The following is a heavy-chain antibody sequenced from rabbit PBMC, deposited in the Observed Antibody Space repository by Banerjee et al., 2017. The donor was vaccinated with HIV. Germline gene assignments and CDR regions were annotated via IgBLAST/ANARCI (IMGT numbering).Heavy chain of an antibody. CDR2: IYTGSSSNI. V-gene: IGHV1S40*01. D-gene: IGHD6-1*01. CDR3: ARSGGYAGYAYAFNL. CDR1: GFSFSSSYY. J-gene: IGHJ4*01. Sequence: QSLEESGGDLVQPEGSLTLTCTASGFSFSSSYYMCWVRQAPGKGLEWIACIYTGSSSNIWYATWAKGRFTGSKTSSTTVTLQMTSLTAADTATYFCARSGGYAGYAYAFNLWGPGTLVTV.